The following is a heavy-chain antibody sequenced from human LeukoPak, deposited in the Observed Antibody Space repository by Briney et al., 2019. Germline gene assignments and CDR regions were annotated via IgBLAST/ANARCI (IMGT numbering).Heavy chain of an antibody. CDR3: ATTSGGSYYFPTDY. J-gene: IGHJ4*02. Sequence: ASVKVSCKASGGTFSSYAISWVRQAPGQGLEWMGRIIPILGIANYAQKFQGRVTITADKSTSTAYMELGSLRSEDTAVYYCATTSGGSYYFPTDYWGQGTLVTVPS. CDR1: GGTFSSYA. CDR2: IIPILGIA. V-gene: IGHV1-69*04. D-gene: IGHD1-26*01.